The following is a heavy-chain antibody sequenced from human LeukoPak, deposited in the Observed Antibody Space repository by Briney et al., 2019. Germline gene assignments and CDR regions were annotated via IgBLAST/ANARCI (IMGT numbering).Heavy chain of an antibody. CDR2: ISSDGSII. J-gene: IGHJ5*02. CDR1: GFSLSSYW. CDR3: ASSLAADWFDP. Sequence: GGSLRLSCAASGFSLSSYWMHWVRQAPGKGLVWVSRISSDGSIINYADSVKGRFTISRDNAKNTLYLQMNSLRVEDTAVYYCASSLAADWFDPWGQGTLVTVSS. D-gene: IGHD6-13*01. V-gene: IGHV3-74*01.